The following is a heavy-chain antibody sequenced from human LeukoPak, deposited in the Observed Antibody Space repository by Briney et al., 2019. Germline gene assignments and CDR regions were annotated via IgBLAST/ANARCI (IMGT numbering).Heavy chain of an antibody. V-gene: IGHV1-69*05. CDR1: GGTFSSYA. J-gene: IGHJ6*03. D-gene: IGHD4-23*01. CDR3: ARSWIGGNSGGGYYYYYYMDV. Sequence: SVKVSCKASGGTFSSYAISWVRQAPGQGLEWLGGIIPIFGPANYAQKFQGRVTITTDESTSTAYMELSSLRSEDTAVYYCARSWIGGNSGGGYYYYYYMDVWGKGTTVTVSS. CDR2: IIPIFGPA.